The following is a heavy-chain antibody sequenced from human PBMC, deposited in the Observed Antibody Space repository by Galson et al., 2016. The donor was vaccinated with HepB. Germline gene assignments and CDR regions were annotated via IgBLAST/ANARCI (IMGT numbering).Heavy chain of an antibody. V-gene: IGHV4-38-2*02. CDR1: YYSISSGYY. Sequence: ETLSLTCAVSYYSISSGYYWGWIRQPPGKGLEWIGSFYHSGSTHYNPSLKSRVTISVDTSKNQFSLKLSSVTAADTAVYYCAREPRNPTDAYYYGMDAWGQGTTVTVSS. CDR3: AREPRNPTDAYYYGMDA. J-gene: IGHJ6*02. CDR2: FYHSGST.